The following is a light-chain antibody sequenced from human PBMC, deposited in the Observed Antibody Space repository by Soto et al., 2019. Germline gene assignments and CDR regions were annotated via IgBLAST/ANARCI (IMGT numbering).Light chain of an antibody. CDR2: DAS. Sequence: DIQMTQSPSSLSASVGDRVTITCQTSQDISNYLNWYQQKPGKAPKLLIYDASNLETGVPSRFSGSGSRTEFTFTISSLQPEDFATYYCQQYDILPLFGQGTKVEIK. CDR1: QDISNY. CDR3: QQYDILPL. J-gene: IGKJ2*01. V-gene: IGKV1-33*01.